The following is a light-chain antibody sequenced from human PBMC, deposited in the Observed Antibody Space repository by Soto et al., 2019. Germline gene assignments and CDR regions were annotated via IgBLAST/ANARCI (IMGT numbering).Light chain of an antibody. CDR2: DDS. CDR3: QVWESSGDQVV. Sequence: SYELTQTSSVSVAPGQTAKITCGGNNIGSKSVHWYQQKAGQAPVLVVHDDSARPSGIPERVSGSNSANTATLTISRVEAGDEADYYCQVWESSGDQVVFAGGTKLTVL. CDR1: NIGSKS. V-gene: IGLV3-21*02. J-gene: IGLJ2*01.